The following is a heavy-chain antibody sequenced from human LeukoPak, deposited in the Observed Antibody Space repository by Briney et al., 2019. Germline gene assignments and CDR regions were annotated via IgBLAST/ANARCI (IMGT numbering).Heavy chain of an antibody. J-gene: IGHJ3*02. CDR3: AREGPDAFDI. Sequence: SQTLSLTCAISGDSVSTNSAVWNWVRQSPSRGLEWLGRTYYRSKWYNDYAVSVKSRITINPDTSKNQLSLQLNSVTPEDTAVYFCAREGPDAFDIWGQETVVTVSS. V-gene: IGHV6-1*01. CDR2: TYYRSKWYN. CDR1: GDSVSTNSAV.